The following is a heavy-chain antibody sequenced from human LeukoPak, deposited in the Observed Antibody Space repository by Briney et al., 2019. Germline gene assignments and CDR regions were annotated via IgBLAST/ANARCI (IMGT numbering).Heavy chain of an antibody. CDR1: RFTFSSSA. V-gene: IGHV3-23*01. CDR2: ISGSGTNT. J-gene: IGHJ4*02. CDR3: AREPEV. Sequence: GGSLRLSCAASRFTFSSSAMTWVRQAPGQGLEWVSSISGSGTNTYYADSVKGRFTISRDDSKNNLYLQMNSLRAEDTAVYYCAREPEVWGQGTLVTVSS.